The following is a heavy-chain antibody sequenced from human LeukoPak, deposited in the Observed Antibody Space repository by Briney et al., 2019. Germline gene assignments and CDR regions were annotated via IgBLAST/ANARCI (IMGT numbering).Heavy chain of an antibody. Sequence: PGGSLRLSCAAFGFTFSSYAMHWVRQAPGKGLEWVAVISYDGSNKYYADSVKGRFTISRDNSKNTLYLQMNSLRAEDTAVYYCASGWILLWFGELWNCFDPWGPGTLVTVSS. CDR1: GFTFSSYA. D-gene: IGHD3-10*01. V-gene: IGHV3-30-3*01. CDR2: ISYDGSNK. J-gene: IGHJ5*02. CDR3: ASGWILLWFGELWNCFDP.